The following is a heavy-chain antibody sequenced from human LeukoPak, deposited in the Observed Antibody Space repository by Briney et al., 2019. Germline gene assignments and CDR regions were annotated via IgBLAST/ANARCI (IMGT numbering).Heavy chain of an antibody. CDR3: ARLCLSSSSLSHYYYYYMDV. CDR2: IYYIGNT. Sequence: SETLSLTCTVSGGSISSGDYYWSWIRQPPGKGLEWIGYIYYIGNTFYNPSLKSRVTISVDTSKNQFSLKLSSVTAADTAVYYCARLCLSSSSLSHYYYYYMDVWGKGTTVTVSS. CDR1: GGSISSGDYY. J-gene: IGHJ6*03. V-gene: IGHV4-30-4*01. D-gene: IGHD6-6*01.